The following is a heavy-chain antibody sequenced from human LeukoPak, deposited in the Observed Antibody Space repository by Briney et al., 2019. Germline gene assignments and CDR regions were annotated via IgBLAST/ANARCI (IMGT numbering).Heavy chain of an antibody. Sequence: PSETLSLTCTVSGGPISSYYWSWIRQPPGNGLEWIGYIYYSGSTNYNPSLKSRVTISVDTSKNQFSLKLSSVTAADTAVYYCARHAAPYYDSSGYYGFDYWGQGTLVTVSS. CDR1: GGPISSYY. CDR3: ARHAAPYYDSSGYYGFDY. V-gene: IGHV4-59*08. D-gene: IGHD3-22*01. J-gene: IGHJ4*02. CDR2: IYYSGST.